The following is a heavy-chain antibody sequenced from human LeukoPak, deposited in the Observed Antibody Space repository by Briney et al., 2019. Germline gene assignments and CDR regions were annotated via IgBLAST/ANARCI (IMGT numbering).Heavy chain of an antibody. CDR2: INPNSGGT. D-gene: IGHD5-12*01. J-gene: IGHJ6*03. V-gene: IGHV1-2*02. CDR3: AKDDSGYDWGRYYYYYMDV. Sequence: ASVKVSCKASGYTFTGYYMHWVRQAPGQGLEWMGWINPNSGGTNYAQKFQGRVTMTRDTSISTAYMELSRLRSDDTAVYYCAKDDSGYDWGRYYYYYMDVWGKGTTVTVSS. CDR1: GYTFTGYY.